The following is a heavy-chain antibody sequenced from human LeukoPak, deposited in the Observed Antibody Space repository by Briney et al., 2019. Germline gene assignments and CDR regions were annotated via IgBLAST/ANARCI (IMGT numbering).Heavy chain of an antibody. CDR1: GFTVSSNY. V-gene: IGHV3-53*01. CDR2: IYSGVSA. D-gene: IGHD3-22*01. CDR3: AGHDSSTYYYTY. Sequence: GGSLRLSCAASGFTVSSNYMSWVRQAPGTGLEWVSGIYSGVSANYADSVKGRFTISRDNSRNTLYLQMNSLRAEDTAVYYCAGHDSSTYYYTYWGQGALVTVSS. J-gene: IGHJ4*02.